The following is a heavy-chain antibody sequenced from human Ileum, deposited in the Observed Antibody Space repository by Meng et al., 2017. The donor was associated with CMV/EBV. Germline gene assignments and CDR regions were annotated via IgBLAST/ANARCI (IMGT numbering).Heavy chain of an antibody. V-gene: IGHV3-23*01. CDR1: GGSVSSGSYY. J-gene: IGHJ4*02. CDR3: LKGKNYDYVWGSYRSV. Sequence: GGSLRLSCTVSGGSVSSGSYYWSWIRQPPGKGLEWVASIRGSDNVAYYAESVEGRFTISRDNSKNTLYLQMDSLTVDDTATYHCLKGKNYDYVWGSYRSVWGQGTLVTVSS. D-gene: IGHD3-16*02. CDR2: IRGSDNVA.